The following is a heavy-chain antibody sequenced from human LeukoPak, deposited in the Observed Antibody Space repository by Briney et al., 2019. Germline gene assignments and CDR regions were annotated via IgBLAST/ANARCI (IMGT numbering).Heavy chain of an antibody. J-gene: IGHJ4*02. CDR2: INHSGST. CDR3: ARGKGDY. V-gene: IGHV4-34*01. Sequence: SETLSLTCTVSGGSISSYYWSWIRQPPGKGLEWIGEINHSGSTNYNPSLKSRVTISVDTSKNQFSLKLSSVTAADTAVYYCARGKGDYWGQGTLVTVSS. CDR1: GGSISSYY.